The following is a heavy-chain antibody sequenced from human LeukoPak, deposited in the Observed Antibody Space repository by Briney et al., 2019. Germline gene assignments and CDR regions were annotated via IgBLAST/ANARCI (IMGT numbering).Heavy chain of an antibody. V-gene: IGHV3-7*01. J-gene: IGHJ3*02. Sequence: GGSLRLSCVASEFTFSRYWMTWVRQVPGKGLEWVANINQDGSEEQYVDSVKGRFTISRDNAYDSLHLQMNTLRVEDTAVYFCTRLYSAGWDDAFDIWGQGTMVTVSS. D-gene: IGHD6-13*01. CDR3: TRLYSAGWDDAFDI. CDR2: INQDGSEE. CDR1: EFTFSRYW.